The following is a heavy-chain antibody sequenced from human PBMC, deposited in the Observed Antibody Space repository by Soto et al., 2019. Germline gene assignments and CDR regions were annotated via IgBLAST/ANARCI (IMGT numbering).Heavy chain of an antibody. CDR3: ARDSPHSRNLDAFDI. Sequence: GSGPTLVNPTQTLTLTCTFSGFSLSTSGMRVSWIRQPPGKALEWLARIDWDDDKFYSTSLKTRLTISKDTSKNQVVLTMTNMDPVDTATYYCARDSPHSRNLDAFDIWGQGTMVTVSS. CDR2: IDWDDDK. D-gene: IGHD1-1*01. J-gene: IGHJ3*02. CDR1: GFSLSTSGMR. V-gene: IGHV2-70*04.